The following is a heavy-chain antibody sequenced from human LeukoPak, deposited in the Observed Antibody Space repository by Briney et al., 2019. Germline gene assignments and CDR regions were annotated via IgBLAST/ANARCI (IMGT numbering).Heavy chain of an antibody. D-gene: IGHD2-8*01. Sequence: GGSLRLSYAASGFTFSSYEMNWVRQAPGKGLEWVSYISSSGSTIYYADSVKGRFTISRDNAKNSLYLQMNSLRPEDTALYYCSTEPRLLIYWGHGTLVTVSS. CDR2: ISSSGSTI. CDR3: STEPRLLIY. V-gene: IGHV3-48*03. CDR1: GFTFSSYE. J-gene: IGHJ4*01.